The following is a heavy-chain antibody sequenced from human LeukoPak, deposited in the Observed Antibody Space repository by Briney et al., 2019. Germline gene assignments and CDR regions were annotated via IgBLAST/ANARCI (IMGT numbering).Heavy chain of an antibody. Sequence: GGSLRLSCAASGFTFSSYAMHWVRQAPGKGLEWVAVISYDGSNKYYADSVKGRFTISRDNSKNTLYLQMNSLRAEDTAVYYCARAYYDSSGYFDYWGQGTLVTVSS. V-gene: IGHV3-30-3*01. CDR3: ARAYYDSSGYFDY. CDR1: GFTFSSYA. D-gene: IGHD3-22*01. J-gene: IGHJ4*02. CDR2: ISYDGSNK.